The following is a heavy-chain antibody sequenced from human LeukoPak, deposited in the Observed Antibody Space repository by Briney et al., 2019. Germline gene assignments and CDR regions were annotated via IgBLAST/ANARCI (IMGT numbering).Heavy chain of an antibody. CDR3: ARERVPDIVVGGWPSSLTGTFDI. Sequence: GASVKVSCKASGYTFTGYYMHWVRQAPGQGLEWMGWISAYNGNTNYAQKLQGRVTMTTDTSTSTAYMELRSLRSDDTAVYYCARERVPDIVVGGWPSSLTGTFDIWGQGTIVTVSS. J-gene: IGHJ3*02. CDR2: ISAYNGNT. D-gene: IGHD2-2*01. V-gene: IGHV1-18*04. CDR1: GYTFTGYY.